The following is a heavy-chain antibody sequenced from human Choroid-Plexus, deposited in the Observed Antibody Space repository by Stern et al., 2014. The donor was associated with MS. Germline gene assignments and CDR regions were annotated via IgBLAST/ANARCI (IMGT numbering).Heavy chain of an antibody. V-gene: IGHV3-30*18. Sequence: VQLVQSGGGVVQPGRPLRLSCVASGFTFGSCAMHWVRKAPGKGLEWVAGVSYDGSNKYYADSVKGRFTISRDNSQNTLYMQMSSLRPEDTAVYYCAKDRQYLTYFCDHWGQGSLVTVSS. CDR1: GFTFGSCA. J-gene: IGHJ5*02. D-gene: IGHD2/OR15-2a*01. CDR3: AKDRQYLTYFCDH. CDR2: VSYDGSNK.